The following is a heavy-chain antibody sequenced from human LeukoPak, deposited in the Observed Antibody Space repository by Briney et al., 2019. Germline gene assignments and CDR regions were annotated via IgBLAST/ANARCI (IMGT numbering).Heavy chain of an antibody. V-gene: IGHV3-33*06. D-gene: IGHD2-15*01. CDR2: IWYDGTEK. CDR3: AKDRSGGYCSDHAGSRYLDY. Sequence: GGSLRLSCAASGFTFNRYGMHWVRQAPGKGLEWLAVIWYDGTEKYYADSVKGRFSISRDNFKNMLYLQLNSLRAGDTAVYFCAKDRSGGYCSDHAGSRYLDYWGQGTLVTVSS. CDR1: GFTFNRYG. J-gene: IGHJ4*02.